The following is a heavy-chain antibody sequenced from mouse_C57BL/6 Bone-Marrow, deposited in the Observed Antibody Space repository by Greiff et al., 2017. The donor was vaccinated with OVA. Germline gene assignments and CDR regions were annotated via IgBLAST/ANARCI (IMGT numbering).Heavy chain of an antibody. CDR3: ARGSSPSWFAY. J-gene: IGHJ3*01. Sequence: VKLQQSGAELARPGASVKLSCKASGYTFTSYGISWVKQRTGQGLEWIGEIYPRSGNTYYNEKFKGKATLTADKSSSTAYMELRSLTSEDSAVYFCARGSSPSWFAYWGQGTLVTVSA. D-gene: IGHD1-1*01. CDR1: GYTFTSYG. CDR2: IYPRSGNT. V-gene: IGHV1-81*01.